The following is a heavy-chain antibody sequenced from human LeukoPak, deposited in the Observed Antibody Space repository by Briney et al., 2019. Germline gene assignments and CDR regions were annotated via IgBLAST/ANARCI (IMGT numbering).Heavy chain of an antibody. Sequence: SVKVSCKASGGTFSSYAISWVRQAPGQGLEWMGGIIPIFGTANYAQKFQGRVTITADKSTSTAYMELSSLRSEDTAVYYCARERAWGDYDILTGYFDYWGQGTLVTVSS. J-gene: IGHJ4*02. D-gene: IGHD3-9*01. CDR2: IIPIFGTA. V-gene: IGHV1-69*06. CDR3: ARERAWGDYDILTGYFDY. CDR1: GGTFSSYA.